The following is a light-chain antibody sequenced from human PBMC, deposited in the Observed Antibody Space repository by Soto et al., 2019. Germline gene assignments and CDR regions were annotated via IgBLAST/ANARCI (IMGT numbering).Light chain of an antibody. Sequence: QSVLTQPASVSGSPGQSITISCTGTSSDVGAYNYVSWYQQYPGKAPRLMISEVTSRPSGISNRFSGSKSGNSASLTISGLQAEDEADYYCSSYTGSSTLYVFGIGTKVTVL. CDR3: SSYTGSSTLYV. V-gene: IGLV2-14*01. J-gene: IGLJ1*01. CDR1: SSDVGAYNY. CDR2: EVT.